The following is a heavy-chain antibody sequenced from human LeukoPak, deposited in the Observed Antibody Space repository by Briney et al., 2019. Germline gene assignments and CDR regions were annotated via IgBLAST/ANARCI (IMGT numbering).Heavy chain of an antibody. CDR3: ARSPPRGDYSGSASHYNR. Sequence: PSETLSLTCAVHGGSFTAYYWIWIRQPPGKGLEWIGEINHSGSANYNPSLKSRVTISVGTSKNQFSLRLRSVTAADTAVYFCARSPPRGDYSGSASHYNRWGPGTLVTVSS. CDR1: GGSFTAYY. D-gene: IGHD3-10*01. J-gene: IGHJ4*02. CDR2: INHSGSA. V-gene: IGHV4-34*01.